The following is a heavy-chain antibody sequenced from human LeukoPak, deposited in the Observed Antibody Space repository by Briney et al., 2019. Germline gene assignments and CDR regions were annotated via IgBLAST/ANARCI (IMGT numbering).Heavy chain of an antibody. CDR3: ARQVVYAFDI. CDR2: MNPNSGNT. V-gene: IGHV1-8*01. J-gene: IGHJ3*02. D-gene: IGHD2-15*01. Sequence: ASVKVSCKASGYTFTSYDINWVRQATGQGLEWMGWMNPNSGNTGYARKFQGRVTMTRNTSISTAYMELSSLRSEDTAVYYCARQVVYAFDIWGQGTMVTVSS. CDR1: GYTFTSYD.